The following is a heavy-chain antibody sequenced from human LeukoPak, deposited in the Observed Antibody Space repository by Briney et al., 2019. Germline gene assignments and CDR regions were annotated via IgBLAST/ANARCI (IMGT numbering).Heavy chain of an antibody. CDR2: IYYSGST. D-gene: IGHD4-11*01. CDR1: GGSISSSSYY. Sequence: RSSETLSLTCTVSGGSISSSSYYWGWIRQPPGKGLEWIGSIYYSGSTYYNPSLKSRVTISVDTSKNQFSLKLSSVAAADTAVYYCARHFSNAGYYYYGMDVWGQGTTVTVSS. CDR3: ARHFSNAGYYYYGMDV. J-gene: IGHJ6*02. V-gene: IGHV4-39*01.